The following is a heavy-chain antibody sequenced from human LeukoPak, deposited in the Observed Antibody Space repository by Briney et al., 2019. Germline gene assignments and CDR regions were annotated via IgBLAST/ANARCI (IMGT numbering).Heavy chain of an antibody. D-gene: IGHD2-21*01. CDR3: ARNVVMNWFDP. Sequence: SETLSLTCTVSGGSISSGDYYWSWIRQPPGKGLEWIGYIYYSGTTYYNPSLKSRVTISVDTSKNQFSLKLSSVTAADTAVYYCARNVVMNWFDPWGQGTLVTVSS. V-gene: IGHV4-30-4*01. CDR2: IYYSGTT. CDR1: GGSISSGDYY. J-gene: IGHJ5*02.